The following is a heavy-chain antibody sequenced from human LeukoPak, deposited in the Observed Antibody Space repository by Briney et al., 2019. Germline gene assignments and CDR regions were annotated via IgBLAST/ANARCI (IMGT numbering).Heavy chain of an antibody. CDR3: AKERGTGYSSSWYSWFDP. Sequence: GGSLRLSCAASGFIFSNYGMHWVRQAPGKGLEWVAFIRYDATNKYYADSVKGRFTMSRDNSKNTLYLQMNNLRVDDTAVYYCAKERGTGYSSSWYSWFDPWGQGTLVTASS. CDR2: IRYDATNK. CDR1: GFIFSNYG. J-gene: IGHJ5*02. V-gene: IGHV3-30*02. D-gene: IGHD6-13*01.